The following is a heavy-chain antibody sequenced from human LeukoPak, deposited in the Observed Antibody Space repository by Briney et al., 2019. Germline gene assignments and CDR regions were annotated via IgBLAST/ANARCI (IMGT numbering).Heavy chain of an antibody. CDR2: ISNNGDST. D-gene: IGHD2-21*01. CDR3: AFPYYFDY. CDR1: GFTFRYYA. V-gene: IGHV3-23*01. J-gene: IGHJ4*02. Sequence: GGSLRLSCAASGFTFRYYAMNWVRQAPGKGLEWVSEISNNGDSTYYADSVKGRFTISRDNSQNTLYLQMNSLSVEDTAVYYCAFPYYFDYWGQGTLDTVSS.